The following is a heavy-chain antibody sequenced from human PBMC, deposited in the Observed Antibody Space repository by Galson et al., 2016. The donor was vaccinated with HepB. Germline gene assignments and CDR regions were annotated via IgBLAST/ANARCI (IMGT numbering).Heavy chain of an antibody. J-gene: IGHJ3*02. CDR2: IIPVFGTA. D-gene: IGHD3-22*01. Sequence: SVKVSCKASGGTFANYAISWVRQAPGQGLEWMGGIIPVFGTANYAQKFQGRGTITADETTSTAYMELSSLRSEDTAVYYCASPYFYDTSGYRPAGDAFDIWGQGTMVTVSS. CDR3: ASPYFYDTSGYRPAGDAFDI. V-gene: IGHV1-69*13. CDR1: GGTFANYA.